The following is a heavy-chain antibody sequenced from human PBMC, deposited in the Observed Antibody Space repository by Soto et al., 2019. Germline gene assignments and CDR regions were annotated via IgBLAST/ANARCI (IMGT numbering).Heavy chain of an antibody. D-gene: IGHD6-6*01. V-gene: IGHV3-23*01. CDR2: ISGRDGRNT. J-gene: IGHJ4*02. Sequence: EVQLLESGGGLVQPGGSLRLSCAASGFTFNDYAMNWVRQTPGKGLEWVSAISGRDGRNTYYANSVKGRFTVSRDNSKDTLYLQIHSLRAEDTAMYYCANVRGWGQGALVTVSS. CDR3: ANVRG. CDR1: GFTFNDYA.